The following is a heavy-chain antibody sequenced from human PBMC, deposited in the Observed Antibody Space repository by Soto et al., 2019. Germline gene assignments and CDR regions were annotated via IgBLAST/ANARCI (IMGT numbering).Heavy chain of an antibody. V-gene: IGHV3-30*18. D-gene: IGHD6-25*01. CDR3: AKSRDGGNLGVDD. CDR2: ISNNGGQK. J-gene: IGHJ6*01. Sequence: PGGSLRLSCAASGFALSSYGMHWVRQAPGKGLEWVAFISNNGGQKKFADSAKGRFSISRDPSNSPVFLQMDSLREDDTALFYCAKSRDGGNLGVDDWRQG. CDR1: GFALSSYG.